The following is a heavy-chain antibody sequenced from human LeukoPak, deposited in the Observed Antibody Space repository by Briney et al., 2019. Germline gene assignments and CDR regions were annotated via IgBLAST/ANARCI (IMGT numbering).Heavy chain of an antibody. V-gene: IGHV4-59*08. CDR3: AKLANCGDDCYDRPHWFDP. J-gene: IGHJ5*02. CDR2: VHSSGGT. D-gene: IGHD2-21*02. Sequence: PSETLSLTCTVSGGSMTGYYWAWIRQPPGKRLEWIGYVHSSGGTKYNPSLKSRVTVSIDMSKNQFSLNLRSVTAADTAAYYCAKLANCGDDCYDRPHWFDPWGQGRLVTVS. CDR1: GGSMTGYY.